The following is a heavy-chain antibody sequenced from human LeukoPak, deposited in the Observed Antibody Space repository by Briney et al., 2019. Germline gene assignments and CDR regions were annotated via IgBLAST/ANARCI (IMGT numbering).Heavy chain of an antibody. CDR3: ARVVVVAATLAGWFDP. J-gene: IGHJ5*02. V-gene: IGHV5-51*01. D-gene: IGHD2-15*01. CDR2: IYPGDSDT. CDR1: GYSFTSYW. Sequence: GESLKISCKGSGYSFTSYWIGWVRQMPGKGLEWMGIIYPGDSDTRYSPSFQGQVTISADKSISTAYLQWSSLKASDTAMYYCARVVVVAATLAGWFDPWGQGTLVTVSS.